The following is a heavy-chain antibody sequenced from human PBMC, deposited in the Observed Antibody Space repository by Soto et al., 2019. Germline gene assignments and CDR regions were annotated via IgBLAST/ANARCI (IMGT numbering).Heavy chain of an antibody. Sequence: SVKVSCKASGGTFSSYTISWVRQAPGQGLEWMGRIIPILGIANYAQKFQGRVTITAGKSTSTAYMELSSLRSEDTAVYYCARENCSGGSCYSSRSYYYMDVWGKGTTVTVSS. D-gene: IGHD2-15*01. V-gene: IGHV1-69*04. CDR1: GGTFSSYT. J-gene: IGHJ6*03. CDR2: IIPILGIA. CDR3: ARENCSGGSCYSSRSYYYMDV.